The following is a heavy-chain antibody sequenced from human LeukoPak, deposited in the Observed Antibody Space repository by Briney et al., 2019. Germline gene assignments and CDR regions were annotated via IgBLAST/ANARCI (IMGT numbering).Heavy chain of an antibody. D-gene: IGHD6-6*01. CDR3: ARADRIAARPGYFDY. V-gene: IGHV4-39*07. CDR1: GGSIGISSYY. CDR2: IYYSGST. Sequence: PSETLSLTCTVSGGSIGISSYYWGGIRNPPGKGLEWFGGIYYSGSTYYNPSLKSRVTISVDTSKNQFSLKLSSVTAADTAVYYCARADRIAARPGYFDYWGQGTLVTVSS. J-gene: IGHJ4*02.